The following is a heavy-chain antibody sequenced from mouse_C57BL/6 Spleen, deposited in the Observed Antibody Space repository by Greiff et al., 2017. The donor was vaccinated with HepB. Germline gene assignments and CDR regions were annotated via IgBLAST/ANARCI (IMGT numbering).Heavy chain of an antibody. V-gene: IGHV1-55*01. CDR1: GYTFTSYW. CDR2: IYPGSGST. D-gene: IGHD2-4*01. CDR3: ARREYDYDYYAMGY. Sequence: QVQLQQSGAELVKPGASVKMSCKASGYTFTSYWITWVKQRPGQGLEWIGDIYPGSGSTNYNEKFKSKATLTVDTSSSTAYMQLSSLTSEDSSVYYCARREYDYDYYAMGYWCQVTSVTVSS. J-gene: IGHJ4*01.